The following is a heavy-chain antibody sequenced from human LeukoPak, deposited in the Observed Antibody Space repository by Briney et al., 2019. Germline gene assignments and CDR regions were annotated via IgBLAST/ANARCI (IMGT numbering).Heavy chain of an antibody. CDR2: MNPNSGNT. Sequence: ASVKVSCKASGYTFTSYDINWVRQATGQGLEWMGWMNPNSGNTGYAQKFQGRVTMTRNTSISTAYMELSSVRSEDTAVYYCARGPLTYYYDSSGYHVDYWGQGTLVTVSS. D-gene: IGHD3-22*01. J-gene: IGHJ4*02. CDR1: GYTFTSYD. CDR3: ARGPLTYYYDSSGYHVDY. V-gene: IGHV1-8*01.